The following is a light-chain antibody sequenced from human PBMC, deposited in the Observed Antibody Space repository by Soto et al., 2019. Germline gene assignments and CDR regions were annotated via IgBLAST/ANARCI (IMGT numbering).Light chain of an antibody. CDR3: QQSYGTPIT. CDR2: DAS. CDR1: EKINKW. J-gene: IGKJ5*01. V-gene: IGKV1-39*01. Sequence: DIQMTQSPSTLSASVGDRVTITCRDSEKINKWLAWYQQKPGKAPKLLVSDASSLQSEVPSRFSGSGSGTDFTLTITSLQPEDFATYYCQQSYGTPITFGQGTRLEIK.